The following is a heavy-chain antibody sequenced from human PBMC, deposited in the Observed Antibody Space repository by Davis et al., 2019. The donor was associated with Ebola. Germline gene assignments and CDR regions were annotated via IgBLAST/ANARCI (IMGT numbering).Heavy chain of an antibody. CDR2: ISYDGSNK. Sequence: PGGSLRLSCAASGFTFSSYGMHWVRQAPGKGLEWVAVISYDGSNKYYADSVKGRFTISGDNSKNTLYQQMNSLRAEDTAVYYCAKGQRHNPIAADRWGQGTLVTVSS. V-gene: IGHV3-30*18. CDR3: AKGQRHNPIAADR. J-gene: IGHJ5*02. CDR1: GFTFSSYG. D-gene: IGHD6-13*01.